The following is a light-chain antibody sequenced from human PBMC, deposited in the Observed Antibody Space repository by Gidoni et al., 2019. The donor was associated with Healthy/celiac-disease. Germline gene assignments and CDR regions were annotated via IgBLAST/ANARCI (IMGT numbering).Light chain of an antibody. Sequence: DIQMTQSSSSLSASVGDRVTITCRARQSISSYLNWYQQKPGKAPKLLIYAASSLQSGVPARFSGSGSGTDFTLTISSLQPEDIAIYYCQQSYSSPLTFGGGTKVEIK. J-gene: IGKJ4*01. CDR1: QSISSY. CDR2: AAS. CDR3: QQSYSSPLT. V-gene: IGKV1-39*01.